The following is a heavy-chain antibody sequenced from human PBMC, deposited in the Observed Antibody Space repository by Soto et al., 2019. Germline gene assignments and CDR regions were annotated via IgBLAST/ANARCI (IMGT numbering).Heavy chain of an antibody. CDR3: ANLVVVPAAEYFHDAFDI. CDR2: ISGSGGST. Sequence: HPGGSLRLSCAASGFTFSSYAMSWVRQAPGKGLEWVSAISGSGGSTYYADSVKGRFTISRDNSKNTLYLQMNSLRAEDTAVYYCANLVVVPAAEYFHDAFDIWGQGTMVTVSS. CDR1: GFTFSSYA. J-gene: IGHJ3*02. D-gene: IGHD2-2*01. V-gene: IGHV3-23*01.